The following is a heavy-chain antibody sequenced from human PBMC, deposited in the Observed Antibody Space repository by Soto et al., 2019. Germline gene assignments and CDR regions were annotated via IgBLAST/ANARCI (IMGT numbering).Heavy chain of an antibody. D-gene: IGHD2-2*02. V-gene: IGHV1-2*04. Sequence: QVQLVQSGAEVKKPGASVKVSCQASGYTITGYYMHCVRQAPGQGLEWMGWINLNSGGTNYAQKFQGWVNMTMDTSISTAYMELSRLRSDDTAVYYCARQLSPYTYFDYWGQGTLVTVSS. CDR2: INLNSGGT. CDR3: ARQLSPYTYFDY. CDR1: GYTITGYY. J-gene: IGHJ4*02.